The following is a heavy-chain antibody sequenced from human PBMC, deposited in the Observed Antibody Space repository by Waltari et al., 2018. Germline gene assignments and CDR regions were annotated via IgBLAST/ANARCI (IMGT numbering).Heavy chain of an antibody. CDR2: IKQDGSET. D-gene: IGHD4-4*01. Sequence: EVQLVESGGGLVQPGGSLRLSCAASGFIFSDFYMSWVRQAPGKGLEWVANIKQDGSETYCLDSVKGRFTISKDDVGNSLSLQMNNLRVEDTAVYYCARDMTVSQSDGFDLWGQGTMVTVS. CDR3: ARDMTVSQSDGFDL. V-gene: IGHV3-7*01. CDR1: GFIFSDFY. J-gene: IGHJ3*01.